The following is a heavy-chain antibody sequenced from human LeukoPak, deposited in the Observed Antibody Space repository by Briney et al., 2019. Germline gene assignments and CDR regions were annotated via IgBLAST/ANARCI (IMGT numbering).Heavy chain of an antibody. CDR2: IYYSGST. J-gene: IGHJ4*02. CDR3: ARGEVGGATPFDY. D-gene: IGHD1-26*01. CDR1: GGSISSGGYY. V-gene: IGHV4-39*01. Sequence: PSETLSLTCTVSGGSISSGGYYWSWIRQPPGKGLEWIGSIYYSGSTYYNPSLKSRVTISVDTSKNQFSLKLSSVTAADTAVYYCARGEVGGATPFDYWGQGTLVTVSS.